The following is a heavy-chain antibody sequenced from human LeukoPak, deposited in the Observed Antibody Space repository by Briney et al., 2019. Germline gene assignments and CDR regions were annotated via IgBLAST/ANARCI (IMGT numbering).Heavy chain of an antibody. D-gene: IGHD6-25*01. CDR3: AEPTRLPDDDLDI. Sequence: PGGFLRLSCAASGFTSSSYAMSWVRQAPGKGLEWVSAISGSGGSTYYTDSVKGRFTISRDKSQNTLYLQMNSPRAQDTAVYYFAEPTRLPDDDLDIWGEGAMVTVSS. V-gene: IGHV3-23*01. CDR2: ISGSGGST. CDR1: GFTSSSYA. J-gene: IGHJ3*02.